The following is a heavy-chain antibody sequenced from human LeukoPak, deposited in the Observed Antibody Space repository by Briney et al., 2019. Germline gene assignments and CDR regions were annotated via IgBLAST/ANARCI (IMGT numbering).Heavy chain of an antibody. CDR3: ARDYSGGWYNMPFDY. V-gene: IGHV3-7*01. CDR2: IKQDGSEK. CDR1: GFTFSSYW. D-gene: IGHD6-19*01. J-gene: IGHJ4*02. Sequence: GGSLRLSCAASGFTFSSYWMSWVRQAPGKGVEWVANIKQDGSEKYYVDSVKGRFTISRDNAKNSLYLQMNSLRAEDTAVYYCARDYSGGWYNMPFDYWGQGTLVTVSS.